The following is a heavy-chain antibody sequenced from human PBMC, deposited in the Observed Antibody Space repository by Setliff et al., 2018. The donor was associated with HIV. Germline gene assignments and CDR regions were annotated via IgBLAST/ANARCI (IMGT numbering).Heavy chain of an antibody. Sequence: PSETLSLTCTVSGGSISDYYWSWIRQPAGKGLEWIGRVYASGSTNYNPSLKSRVTMSVDTSNNQCSLKRSSVTAADTAVYYCAASSGWQRGDYWGQGILVTVAS. J-gene: IGHJ4*02. CDR3: AASSGWQRGDY. CDR2: VYASGST. D-gene: IGHD6-25*01. CDR1: GGSISDYY. V-gene: IGHV4-4*07.